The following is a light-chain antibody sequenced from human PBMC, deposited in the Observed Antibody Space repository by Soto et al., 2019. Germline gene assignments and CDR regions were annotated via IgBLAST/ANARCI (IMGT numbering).Light chain of an antibody. V-gene: IGKV3-11*01. CDR2: DAS. J-gene: IGKJ2*01. Sequence: DIVLTQSPVTLSLSPGERATLSCRASQSVSTYLAWYQQKPGQAPRLLIYDASNRATGTPDRFSGSGSGTDFTLTISSLEPEDTATYYCQQYDHPPYTFGQGTKLEIK. CDR1: QSVSTY. CDR3: QQYDHPPYT.